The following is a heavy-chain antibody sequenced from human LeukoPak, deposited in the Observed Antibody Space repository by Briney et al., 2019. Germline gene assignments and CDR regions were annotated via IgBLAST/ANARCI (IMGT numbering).Heavy chain of an antibody. CDR3: ARDPGPYYYDSSGYYSHAFDI. V-gene: IGHV1-46*01. CDR1: GYTFTNYY. J-gene: IGHJ3*02. D-gene: IGHD3-22*01. CDR2: INPSDGKT. Sequence: ASVKVSCKASGYTFTNYYMHWVRQAPGQGLEWMGIINPSDGKTSYAQKFQGRVTMTRDTSTSTVYMELSSLRSEDTAVYYCARDPGPYYYDSSGYYSHAFDIWGQGTMVTVSS.